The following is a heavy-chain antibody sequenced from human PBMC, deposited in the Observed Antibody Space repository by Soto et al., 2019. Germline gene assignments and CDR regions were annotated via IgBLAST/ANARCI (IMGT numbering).Heavy chain of an antibody. CDR3: ASMGVPAAMGSYYGMDV. CDR2: IWYDGSNK. D-gene: IGHD2-2*01. V-gene: IGHV3-33*01. Sequence: GGSLRLSCAASGFTFSSYGMHWVRQAPGKGLEWVAVIWYDGSNKYYADSVKGRFTISRDNSKNTLYLQMNSLRAEDTAVYYCASMGVPAAMGSYYGMDVWGPAXTVTVSS. CDR1: GFTFSSYG. J-gene: IGHJ6*02.